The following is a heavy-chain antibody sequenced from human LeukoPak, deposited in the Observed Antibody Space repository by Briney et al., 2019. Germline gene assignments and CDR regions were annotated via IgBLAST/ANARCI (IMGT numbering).Heavy chain of an antibody. V-gene: IGHV4-4*07. Sequence: SETLSLTCTVSGGSISSYYWSWIRQPAGKGLEWIGRFYTSGSTKYNPSLKSRVTMSEDTSKNHFSLKLSSVTAADTAVYYCARDGTYYDYVWGSYRLPFDIWGQGTMVTVSS. D-gene: IGHD3-16*02. CDR1: GGSISSYY. CDR2: FYTSGST. CDR3: ARDGTYYDYVWGSYRLPFDI. J-gene: IGHJ3*02.